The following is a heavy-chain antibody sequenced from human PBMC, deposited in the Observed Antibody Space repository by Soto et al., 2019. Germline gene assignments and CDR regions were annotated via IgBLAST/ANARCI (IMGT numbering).Heavy chain of an antibody. V-gene: IGHV4-34*01. CDR2: INHSGST. CDR3: ARRYCSAGSCYSGFDY. CDR1: GGSFSGYY. D-gene: IGHD2-15*01. Sequence: PSETLSLTCAVYGGSFSGYYWSWVRQPPGKGLEWIGEINHSGSTNYNPSLKSRVTISVDTSKNQFSLKLSSVTAADTAMYYCARRYCSAGSCYSGFDYWGQGTLVTVSS. J-gene: IGHJ4*02.